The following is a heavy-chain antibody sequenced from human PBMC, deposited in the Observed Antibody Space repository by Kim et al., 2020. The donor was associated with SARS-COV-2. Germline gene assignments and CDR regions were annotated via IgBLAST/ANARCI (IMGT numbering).Heavy chain of an antibody. CDR3: ARDNYYDSSGYFDRIDY. CDR2: INPSGGST. Sequence: ASVKVSCKASGYTFTSYYMHWVRQAPGQGLEWMGIINPSGGSTSYAQKFQGRVTMTRDTSTSTVYMELSSLRSEDTAVYYCARDNYYDSSGYFDRIDYWGQGTLVTVSS. V-gene: IGHV1-46*01. J-gene: IGHJ4*02. CDR1: GYTFTSYY. D-gene: IGHD3-22*01.